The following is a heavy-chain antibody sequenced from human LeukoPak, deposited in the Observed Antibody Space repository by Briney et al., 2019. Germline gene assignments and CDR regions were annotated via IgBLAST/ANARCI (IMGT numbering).Heavy chain of an antibody. CDR1: GYTLTELS. CDR2: FDPEDGET. CDR3: ATGYYYGSGSYPYNWFDP. V-gene: IGHV1-24*01. Sequence: ASVKVSCKVSGYTLTELSMHWVRQAPGKGLELMGGFDPEDGETIYAQKFQGRVTMTEDTSTDTAYMELSSLRSEDTAVYYCATGYYYGSGSYPYNWFDPWGQGTLVTVSS. J-gene: IGHJ5*02. D-gene: IGHD3-10*01.